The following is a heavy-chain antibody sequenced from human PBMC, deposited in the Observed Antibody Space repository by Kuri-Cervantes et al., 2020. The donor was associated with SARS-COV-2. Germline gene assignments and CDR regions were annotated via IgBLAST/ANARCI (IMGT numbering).Heavy chain of an antibody. CDR1: GFTFDDYA. CDR2: ISWNSGSI. Sequence: SLKISCAASGFTFDDYAMHWVRQAPGKGLEWVSGISWNSGSIGYADSVKGRFTISKDNAKNSLYLQMNSLRAEDTALYYCAKDIRSSGWSVDYWVQGTLVTVSS. V-gene: IGHV3-9*01. J-gene: IGHJ4*02. CDR3: AKDIRSSGWSVDY. D-gene: IGHD6-19*01.